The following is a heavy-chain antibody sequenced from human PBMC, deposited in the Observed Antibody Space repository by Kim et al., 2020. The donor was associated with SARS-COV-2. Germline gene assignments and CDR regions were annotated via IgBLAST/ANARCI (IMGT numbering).Heavy chain of an antibody. V-gene: IGHV1-46*01. J-gene: IGHJ5*02. Sequence: ASVKVSCKASGYTFTSYYMHWVRQAPGQGLEWMGIINPSGGSTSYAQKFQGRVTMTRDTSTSTVYMELSSLRSEDTAVYYCARDRIVVVPAAIVPGDWFDPWGQGTLVTVSS. D-gene: IGHD2-2*02. CDR1: GYTFTSYY. CDR3: ARDRIVVVPAAIVPGDWFDP. CDR2: INPSGGST.